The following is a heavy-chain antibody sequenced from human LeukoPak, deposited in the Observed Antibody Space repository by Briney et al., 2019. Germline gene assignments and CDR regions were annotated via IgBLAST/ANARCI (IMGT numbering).Heavy chain of an antibody. D-gene: IGHD3-22*01. V-gene: IGHV4-59*01. CDR3: ARGYFDSRGYSNPFDY. Sequence: SETPSLTCTVAGASISSSYWSWIRQSPGKGREWIGYIYHTGSTNYNPSLESRVTISVDRSKNQFSLKLTSVTAADTAVYYCARGYFDSRGYSNPFDYWGQGALVTVSS. CDR1: GASISSSY. J-gene: IGHJ4*02. CDR2: IYHTGST.